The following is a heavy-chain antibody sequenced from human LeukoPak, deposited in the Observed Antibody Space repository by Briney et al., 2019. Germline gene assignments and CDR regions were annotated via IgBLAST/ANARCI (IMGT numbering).Heavy chain of an antibody. CDR1: GYTFTTSG. Sequence: ASLKVSCKASGYTFTTSGINWVRQAPGQGLEWMGCINVYNGNTNYAQKFQGRITMTRDTSTNTAYMELRSLKSDDTAVYYCARESRPIVVVPAAISHGAFDIWGQGTMVTVSS. V-gene: IGHV1-18*01. J-gene: IGHJ3*02. CDR3: ARESRPIVVVPAAISHGAFDI. D-gene: IGHD2-2*01. CDR2: INVYNGNT.